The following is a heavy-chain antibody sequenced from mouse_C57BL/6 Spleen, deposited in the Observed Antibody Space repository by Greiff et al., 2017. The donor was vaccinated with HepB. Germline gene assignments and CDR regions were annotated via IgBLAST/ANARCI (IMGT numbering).Heavy chain of an antibody. V-gene: IGHV5-16*01. J-gene: IGHJ4*01. Sequence: EVKVVESEGGLVQPGSSMKLSCTASGFTFSDYYMAWVRQVPEKGLEWVANINYDGSSTYYLDSLKSRFIISRDNAKNILYLQMSSLKSEDPATYYCARDRAYYSFYYAMDYWGQGTSVTVSS. CDR1: GFTFSDYY. D-gene: IGHD2-12*01. CDR3: ARDRAYYSFYYAMDY. CDR2: INYDGSST.